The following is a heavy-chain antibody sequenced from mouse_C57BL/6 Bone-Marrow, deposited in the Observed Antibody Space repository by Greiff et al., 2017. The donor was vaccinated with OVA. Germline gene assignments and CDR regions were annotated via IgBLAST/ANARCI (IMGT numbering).Heavy chain of an antibody. Sequence: EVHLVESGGGLVQSGRSLRLSCATSGFTFSDFYMEWVRQAPGKGLEWIAASRNKASDYTTEYSASVKGRFIVSRDTSQSILYLQMNALRAEDTAIYYCARDEPVWFAYWGQGTLVTVSA. CDR1: GFTFSDFY. CDR2: SRNKASDYTT. D-gene: IGHD6-1*01. CDR3: ARDEPVWFAY. J-gene: IGHJ3*01. V-gene: IGHV7-1*01.